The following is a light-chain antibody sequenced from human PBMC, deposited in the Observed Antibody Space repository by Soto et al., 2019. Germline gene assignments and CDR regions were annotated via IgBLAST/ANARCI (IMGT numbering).Light chain of an antibody. CDR1: QSVSSN. Sequence: IVMTQSPATLSVSPGESATLSCRASQSVSSNLAWHQQTPGQAPSLLMYDASTRATGISARFSGSGSGTEFTLTISSLQSEDFAVYYCQQYHNWPITFGQGTRLEIK. J-gene: IGKJ5*01. CDR3: QQYHNWPIT. CDR2: DAS. V-gene: IGKV3-15*01.